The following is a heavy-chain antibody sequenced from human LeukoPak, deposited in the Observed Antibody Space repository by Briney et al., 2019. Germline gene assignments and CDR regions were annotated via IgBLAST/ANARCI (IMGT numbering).Heavy chain of an antibody. J-gene: IGHJ3*02. CDR1: GGSISSGGYY. D-gene: IGHD5-18*01. Sequence: PSQTLSLTCTVPGGSISSGGYYWSWIRQPAGKGLEWIGRIYTSGSTNYNPSLKSRVTISVDTSKNLFSLKLSSVTAADTAMYYCARERGYSYGLDGFDIWGQATMVTVSS. CDR3: ARERGYSYGLDGFDI. CDR2: IYTSGST. V-gene: IGHV4-61*02.